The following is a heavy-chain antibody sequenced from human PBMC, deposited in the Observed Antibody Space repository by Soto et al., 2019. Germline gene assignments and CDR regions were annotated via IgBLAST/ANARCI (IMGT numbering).Heavy chain of an antibody. J-gene: IGHJ4*02. CDR1: GGTFSSYT. D-gene: IGHD2-21*02. CDR3: ARSEVVTREDY. Sequence: QVQLVQSGAEVKKPGSSVKVSCKASGGTFSSYTISWVRQAPGQGLEWMGRIIPILGIANYAQKFQGRVTXTXXKSTSTAYMELSSLRSEDTAVYYCARSEVVTREDYWGQGTLVTVSS. CDR2: IIPILGIA. V-gene: IGHV1-69*02.